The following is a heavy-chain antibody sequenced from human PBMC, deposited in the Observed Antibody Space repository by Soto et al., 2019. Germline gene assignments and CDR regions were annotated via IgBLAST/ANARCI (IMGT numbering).Heavy chain of an antibody. CDR2: ISSSSSTI. CDR3: ARDREAYCGGDCYIGASDI. D-gene: IGHD2-21*01. CDR1: GFTFSSYS. J-gene: IGHJ3*02. Sequence: PGGSLRLSCAASGFTFSSYSMNWVRQAPGKGLEWVSYISSSSSTIYYADSVKGRFTISRDNAKNSLYLQMNSLRAEDTAVYYCARDREAYCGGDCYIGASDIWGQGTEVTVSS. V-gene: IGHV3-48*01.